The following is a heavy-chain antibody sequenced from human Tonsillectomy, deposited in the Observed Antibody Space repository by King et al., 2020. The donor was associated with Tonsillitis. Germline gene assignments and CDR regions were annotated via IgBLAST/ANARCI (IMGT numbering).Heavy chain of an antibody. CDR1: GFPFSTSG. Sequence: VQLVESGGGVVQPGRSLRLSCAASGFPFSTSGMHWVRQAPGKGLEWVALISYDGSTKYYGDSVKGRFTISRDNFKNTLYLEMTSLKAEDTAVYYCAKDLTGGDNSYYYMDVWGKGTTVTVSS. D-gene: IGHD7-27*01. J-gene: IGHJ6*03. CDR2: ISYDGSTK. V-gene: IGHV3-30*18. CDR3: AKDLTGGDNSYYYMDV.